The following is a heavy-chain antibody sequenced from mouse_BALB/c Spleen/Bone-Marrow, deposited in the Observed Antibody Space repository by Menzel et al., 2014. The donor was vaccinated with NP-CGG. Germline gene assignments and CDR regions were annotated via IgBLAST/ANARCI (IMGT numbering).Heavy chain of an antibody. Sequence: EVQLQQSGAELVRSGASVRLSCTASGFNIKDYYMHWVKPRPEQGLEWIGWIDPENGDTEYAPEFQGKATMTADTSSNTAYLQLSSLTSEDTAVYYCNGNYYAMDYWGHGTSVTVSS. CDR3: NGNYYAMDY. D-gene: IGHD2-1*01. V-gene: IGHV14-4*02. J-gene: IGHJ4*01. CDR1: GFNIKDYY. CDR2: IDPENGDT.